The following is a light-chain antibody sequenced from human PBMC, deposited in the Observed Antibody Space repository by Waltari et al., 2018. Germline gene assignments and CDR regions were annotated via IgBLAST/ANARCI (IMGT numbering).Light chain of an antibody. J-gene: IGLJ3*02. CDR3: ALYMGSGIWV. CDR1: SGSLSTTSY. CDR2: NAN. Sequence: QTVVTQAPSLSVSPGGTVTLTCALSSGSLSTTSYATWYQQTPGQAPRPLVYNANARSSGVSDRFSGSILGNTAALTITGAQADDEADYYCALYMGSGIWVFGGGTRLTVL. V-gene: IGLV8-61*01.